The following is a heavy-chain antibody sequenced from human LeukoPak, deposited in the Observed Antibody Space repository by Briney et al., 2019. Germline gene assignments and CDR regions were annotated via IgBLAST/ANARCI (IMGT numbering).Heavy chain of an antibody. Sequence: ASVKVSCKASGYTFTSYDINWVRQATGQGLEWMGWMNPNSGNTGYAQKFQGRVTMTRNTSISTAYMELSGLRSEDTAVYYCARGDHDFWSGYSLYYFDYWGQGTLVTVSS. CDR1: GYTFTSYD. J-gene: IGHJ4*02. CDR2: MNPNSGNT. D-gene: IGHD3-3*01. CDR3: ARGDHDFWSGYSLYYFDY. V-gene: IGHV1-8*01.